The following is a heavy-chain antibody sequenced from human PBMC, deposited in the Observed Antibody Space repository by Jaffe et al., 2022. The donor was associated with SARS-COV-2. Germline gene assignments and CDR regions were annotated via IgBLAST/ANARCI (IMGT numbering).Heavy chain of an antibody. D-gene: IGHD1-26*01. CDR1: GFSLSTRGVG. CDR2: IYWNDDK. J-gene: IGHJ4*02. V-gene: IGHV2-5*01. CDR3: AHRRKSVGHSQQMNGFDY. Sequence: QITLKESGPTLVKPTQTLTLSCTFSGFSLSTRGVGVGWIRQPPGKALEWLALIYWNDDKRYSPSLKFRLTITKDTSRNQVVLTMTNMDPVDTATYYCAHRRKSVGHSQQMNGFDYWGQGTPVTVSS.